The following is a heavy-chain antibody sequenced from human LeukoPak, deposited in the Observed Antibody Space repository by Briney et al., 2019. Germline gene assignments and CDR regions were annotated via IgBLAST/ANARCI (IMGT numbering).Heavy chain of an antibody. V-gene: IGHV4-59*01. CDR3: ARVPLAYWFDP. Sequence: SETLSLTCTVSGGSISSYYWSWIRQPPGKGLEWIGYTYYSGSTNYNPSLKSRVTISVDTSKNQFSLKLSSVTAADTAVYYCARVPLAYWFDPWGQGTLVTVSS. CDR1: GGSISSYY. CDR2: TYYSGST. J-gene: IGHJ5*02. D-gene: IGHD3-3*02.